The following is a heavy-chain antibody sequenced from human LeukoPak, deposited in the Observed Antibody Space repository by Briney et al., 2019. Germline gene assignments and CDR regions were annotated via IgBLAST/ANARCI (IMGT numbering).Heavy chain of an antibody. CDR2: ISASGDST. V-gene: IGHV3-23*01. CDR3: ATHYYDSRGYDVGYYFDY. CDR1: GFTFSSHA. Sequence: PGGSLRLSCAASGFTFSSHAMTWVRQAPGKGLEWVSAISASGDSTYYTDSVKGRFSISRDNAKSSLYLQMNSLRAEDTAVYYCATHYYDSRGYDVGYYFDYWGQGTLVTVSS. D-gene: IGHD3-22*01. J-gene: IGHJ4*02.